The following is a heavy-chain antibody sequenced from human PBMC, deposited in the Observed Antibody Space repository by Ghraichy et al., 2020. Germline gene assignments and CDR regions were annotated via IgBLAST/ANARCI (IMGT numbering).Heavy chain of an antibody. CDR3: ARLGPWFGELLGGLDYYYGMDV. CDR1: GGSISSSSYY. D-gene: IGHD3-10*01. J-gene: IGHJ6*02. Sequence: SQTRSLTCTVSGGSISSSSYYWGWIRQPPGKGLEWIGSIYYSGSTYYNPSLKSRVTISVDTSKNQFSLKLSSVTAADTAVYYCARLGPWFGELLGGLDYYYGMDVWGQGTTVTVSS. CDR2: IYYSGST. V-gene: IGHV4-39*01.